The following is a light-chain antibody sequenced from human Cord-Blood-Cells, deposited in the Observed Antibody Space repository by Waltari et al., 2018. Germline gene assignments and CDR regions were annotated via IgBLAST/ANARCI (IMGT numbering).Light chain of an antibody. Sequence: QSVLTQPASVSGSPGQSITISCTGTSSDVGGYNYVSWYQQHPGKAPKLMIYDVSKRPSGVSNRFSGSKSGTTASLTISGLQAEDEADYYCSSYTSSSVWVFGGGTKLTVL. V-gene: IGLV2-14*01. CDR2: DVS. CDR3: SSYTSSSVWV. J-gene: IGLJ3*02. CDR1: SSDVGGYNY.